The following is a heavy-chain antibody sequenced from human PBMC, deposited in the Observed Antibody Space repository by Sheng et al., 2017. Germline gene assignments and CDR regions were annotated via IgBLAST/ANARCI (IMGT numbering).Heavy chain of an antibody. D-gene: IGHD5-12*01. CDR2: ISAYTGNT. CDR3: ARVGGEWNGYGDS. J-gene: IGHJ4*02. V-gene: IGHV1-18*01. Sequence: QVQLVQSGAEMKKPGSSVKVSCKASGGTFSTHAVSWVRQAPGQGLQWMGWISAYTGNTNYVREFQGRVTMTTDTSTNTAYMELRSLTSNDTAVYFCARVGGEWNGYGDSWGQGTLVIVSS. CDR1: GGTFSTHA.